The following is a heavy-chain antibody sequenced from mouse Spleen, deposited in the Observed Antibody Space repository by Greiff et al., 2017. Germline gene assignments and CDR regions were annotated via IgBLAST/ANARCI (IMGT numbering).Heavy chain of an antibody. CDR3: ARQGLGYFDY. V-gene: IGHV5-12*02. CDR1: GFTFSDYY. CDR2: ISNGGGST. J-gene: IGHJ2*01. Sequence: DVKLVESGGGLVQPGGSLKLSCATSGFTFSDYYMYWVRQTPEKRLEWVAYISNGGGSTYYPDTVKGRFTISRDNAKNTLYLQMSRLKSEDTAMYYCARQGLGYFDYWGQGTTLTVSS.